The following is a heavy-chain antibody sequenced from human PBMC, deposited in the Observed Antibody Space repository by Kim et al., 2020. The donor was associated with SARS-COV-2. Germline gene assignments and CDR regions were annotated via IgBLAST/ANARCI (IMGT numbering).Heavy chain of an antibody. V-gene: IGHV3-30*04. CDR3: ARDHSSGWYPDWYFDL. D-gene: IGHD6-19*01. CDR1: GFTFSSYA. Sequence: GGSLRLSCAASGFTFSSYAMHWVRQAPGKGLEWVAVISYDGSNKYYVDSVKGRFTISRDNSKNTLYLQMNSLRAEDTAVYYCARDHSSGWYPDWYFDLWGRGTLVTVSS. CDR2: ISYDGSNK. J-gene: IGHJ2*01.